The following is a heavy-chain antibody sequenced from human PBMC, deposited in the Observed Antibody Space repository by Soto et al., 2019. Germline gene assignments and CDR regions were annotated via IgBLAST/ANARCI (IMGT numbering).Heavy chain of an antibody. J-gene: IGHJ4*02. CDR2: IWYDGSNK. CDR1: GFTFSSYG. CDR3: ARDRIAAAGTIPDC. D-gene: IGHD6-13*01. V-gene: IGHV3-33*01. Sequence: QVQLVESGGGVVQPGRSLRLSCAASGFTFSSYGLHWVRQAPGKGLEWVAGIWYDGSNKNYADSVKGRFTISRDNSKNTLYLQMNSLRAEDTAVYYCARDRIAAAGTIPDCWGQGTLVTVSS.